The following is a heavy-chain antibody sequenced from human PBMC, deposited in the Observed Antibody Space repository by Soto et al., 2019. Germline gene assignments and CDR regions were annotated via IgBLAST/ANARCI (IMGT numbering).Heavy chain of an antibody. CDR2: ISYDGSNK. D-gene: IGHD3-3*01. CDR1: GFTFSSYG. Sequence: GGSLRLSCAASGFTFSSYGMHWVRQAPGKGLEWVAVISYDGSNKYYADSVKGRFTISRDNSKNTLYLQMNSLRAEDTAVYYCAKEGDDFWSGYNAFDIWGQGTMVTVSS. V-gene: IGHV3-30*18. J-gene: IGHJ3*02. CDR3: AKEGDDFWSGYNAFDI.